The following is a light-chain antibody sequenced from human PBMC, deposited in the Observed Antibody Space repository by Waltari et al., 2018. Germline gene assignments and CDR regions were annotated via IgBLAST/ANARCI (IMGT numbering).Light chain of an antibody. CDR2: EVS. CDR3: SSYAGSNRI. V-gene: IGLV2-8*01. CDR1: SRAVGGYNF. J-gene: IGLJ1*01. Sequence: QSALTQPPSASGSPGQSVTISCPGTSRAVGGYNFASWYQQHPGKAPKLMIYEVSKRPSGVPDRFSGSKSGNTASLTVSGLQAEDEADYYCSSYAGSNRIFGTGTKVTVL.